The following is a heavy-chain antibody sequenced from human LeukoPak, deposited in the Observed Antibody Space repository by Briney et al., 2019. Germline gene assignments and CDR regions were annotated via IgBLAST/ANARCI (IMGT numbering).Heavy chain of an antibody. D-gene: IGHD6-13*01. CDR2: IYYSGST. CDR1: GGSISSSSNY. V-gene: IGHV4-39*02. J-gene: IGHJ6*02. CDR3: ARDSSSWPYYYGMDV. Sequence: SETLSLTCTVSGGSISSSSNYGGWIRQPPGKGLEWIGSIYYSGSTYYNPSLKSRVTISVDTSKNQFSLKLSSVTAADTAVYYCARDSSSWPYYYGMDVWGQGTKVTVSS.